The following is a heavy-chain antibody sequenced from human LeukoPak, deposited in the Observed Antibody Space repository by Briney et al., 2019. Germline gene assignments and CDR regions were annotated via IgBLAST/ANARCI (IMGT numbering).Heavy chain of an antibody. CDR2: IQTSGST. D-gene: IGHD3-9*01. CDR3: AREGGVDDLRYTKGGYYFDY. CDR1: GGSIRSGSYY. Sequence: SETLSLTCTVSGGSIRSGSYYWSWIRQPAGKGLEWIGRIQTSGSTNYNPSLKRRVTISVDTSKNQFSLKLSSVTAADTALYSCAREGGVDDLRYTKGGYYFDYWGQGTLVTVSS. V-gene: IGHV4-61*02. J-gene: IGHJ4*02.